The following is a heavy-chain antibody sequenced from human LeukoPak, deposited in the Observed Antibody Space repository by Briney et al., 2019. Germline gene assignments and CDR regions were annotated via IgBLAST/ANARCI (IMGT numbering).Heavy chain of an antibody. CDR3: ARRRGVRGVKYYYYGMDV. V-gene: IGHV4-39*01. CDR1: GGSISNYY. CDR2: IYYSGST. J-gene: IGHJ6*02. Sequence: PSETLSLTCTVSGGSISNYYWSWIRQPPGKGLEWIGSIYYSGSTYYNPSLKSRVTISVDTSKNQFSLKLSSVTAADTAVYYCARRRGVRGVKYYYYGMDVWGQGTTVTVSS. D-gene: IGHD3-10*01.